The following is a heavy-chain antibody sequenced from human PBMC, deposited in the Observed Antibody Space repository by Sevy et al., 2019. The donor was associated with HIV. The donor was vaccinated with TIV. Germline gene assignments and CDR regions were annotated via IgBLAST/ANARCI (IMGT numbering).Heavy chain of an antibody. J-gene: IGHJ4*02. CDR3: ARESDEEDPHGGFDY. CDR1: GYTFTGYY. Sequence: ASVKVSCKASGYTFTGYYMHWVRQAPGQGLEWMGWINPNSGGTNYVQKFQGWVTMTRDTSISTAYMELSRLRSDDTAVYYCARESDEEDPHGGFDYRGQGTLVTVSS. V-gene: IGHV1-2*04. D-gene: IGHD2-15*01. CDR2: INPNSGGT.